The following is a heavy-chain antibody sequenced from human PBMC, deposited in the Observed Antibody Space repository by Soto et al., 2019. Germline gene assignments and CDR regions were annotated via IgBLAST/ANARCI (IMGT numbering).Heavy chain of an antibody. V-gene: IGHV3-23*01. D-gene: IGHD3-22*01. CDR2: ISGSGGST. Sequence: GWSLRLSCAASGFTFSSYAMSWVRQAPGKGLEWVSAISGSGGSTYYADSVKGRFTISRDNSKNTLYLQMNSLRAEDTAVYYCAKGGTYYYDSSGYPFDYWGQGTLVTVSS. CDR1: GFTFSSYA. CDR3: AKGGTYYYDSSGYPFDY. J-gene: IGHJ4*02.